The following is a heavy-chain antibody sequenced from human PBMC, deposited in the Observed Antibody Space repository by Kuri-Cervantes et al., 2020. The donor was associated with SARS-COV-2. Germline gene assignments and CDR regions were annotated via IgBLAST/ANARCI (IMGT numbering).Heavy chain of an antibody. CDR1: GFTVSGIY. J-gene: IGHJ4*02. Sequence: GESLKISCAASGFTVSGIYMSWVRQAPGKGLEWVSVIYSGGSTYYAESVKGRFTISRDNSENTLYLQMNNLRAEDTAVYYCAKVSVYSSSWEAGGYDYWGQGTLITVSS. V-gene: IGHV3-53*01. CDR2: IYSGGST. CDR3: AKVSVYSSSWEAGGYDY. D-gene: IGHD6-13*01.